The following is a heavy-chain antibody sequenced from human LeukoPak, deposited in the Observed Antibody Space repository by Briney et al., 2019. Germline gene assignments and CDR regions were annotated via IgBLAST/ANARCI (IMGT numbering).Heavy chain of an antibody. D-gene: IGHD3-10*01. CDR1: GFTFSSYA. CDR3: AGTIYGSGPPRDY. Sequence: GGSLRLSCAASGFTFSSYAMSWVRQAPGRGLEWVSAISGSGGSTYYADSVKGRFTISRDNSKDTLYLQMNSLRAEDTAVYYCAGTIYGSGPPRDYWGQGTLVTVSS. V-gene: IGHV3-23*01. J-gene: IGHJ4*02. CDR2: ISGSGGST.